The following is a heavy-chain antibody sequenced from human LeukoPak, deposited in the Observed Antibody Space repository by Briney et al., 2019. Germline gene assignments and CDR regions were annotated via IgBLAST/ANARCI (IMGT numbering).Heavy chain of an antibody. CDR2: INPNSGGT. V-gene: IGHV1-2*02. J-gene: IGHJ4*02. CDR1: GYTFTGYF. Sequence: ASVKDSCKACGYTFTGYFMHWVQQAPGQGLEGMGWINPNSGGTNYAQKFQGRVTMTRHTSISTVYMELSRLRSDDTHVYYCARLLRFGEYCDYWGQGTLVTVSS. D-gene: IGHD3-10*01. CDR3: ARLLRFGEYCDY.